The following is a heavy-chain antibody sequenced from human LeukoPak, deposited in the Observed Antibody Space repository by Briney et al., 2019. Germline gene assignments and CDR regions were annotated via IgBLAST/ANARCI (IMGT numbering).Heavy chain of an antibody. D-gene: IGHD5-12*01. CDR2: VYYSGST. CDR3: ARTPDLASFDY. Sequence: PSETLSLTCTVSDGSLSGHYWSWIRQPPGKGLESIGFVYYSGSTNYNPSLKGRVTISLDTSKNQFSLKLSSVTAADTAVYYCARTPDLASFDYWGQGTLVTVSS. CDR1: DGSLSGHY. V-gene: IGHV4-59*11. J-gene: IGHJ4*02.